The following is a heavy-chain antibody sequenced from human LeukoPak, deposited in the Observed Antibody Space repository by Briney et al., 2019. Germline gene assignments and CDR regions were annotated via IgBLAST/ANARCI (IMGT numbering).Heavy chain of an antibody. J-gene: IGHJ4*02. D-gene: IGHD5-12*01. CDR3: WAIVTTIKLDF. V-gene: IGHV4-39*01. CDR2: VSHSGSI. CDR1: GGSISSSSYS. Sequence: PSETLSLTCTVSGGSISSSSYSWGWIRQPPGKGLEWIGSVSHSGSINYDPSLKNRVTISVDTSKNQFSLKLSSVTAADTAVYYCWAIVTTIKLDFWGQGTLVTVPS.